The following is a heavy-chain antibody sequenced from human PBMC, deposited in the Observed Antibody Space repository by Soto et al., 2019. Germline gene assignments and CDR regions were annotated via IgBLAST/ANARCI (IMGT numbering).Heavy chain of an antibody. CDR1: GFTFSSYS. CDR2: ISSSSSYI. CDR3: AREDIVVVVAATPYYYYGMDV. V-gene: IGHV3-21*01. J-gene: IGHJ6*02. D-gene: IGHD2-15*01. Sequence: GGSLRLSCAASGFTFSSYSMNWVRQAPGKGLEWVSSISSSSSYIYYADSVKGRFTISRDNAKNSLYLQMNSLRAEDTAVYYCAREDIVVVVAATPYYYYGMDVWGQGTTVTVPS.